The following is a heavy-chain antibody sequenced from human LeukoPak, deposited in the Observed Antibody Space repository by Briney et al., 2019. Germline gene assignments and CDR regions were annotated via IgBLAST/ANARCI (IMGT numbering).Heavy chain of an antibody. J-gene: IGHJ5*02. V-gene: IGHV4-30-4*01. CDR2: IYYSGST. Sequence: PSETLSLTCTVSGGSISSGDYYWSWIRQPPGKGLEWIGYIYYSGSTYYNPSLKSRVTISVDTSKNQFSLKLSSVTAADTAVYYCARSDGYCSGGSCYSQDQNWFDPWGQGTLVTVSS. CDR3: ARSDGYCSGGSCYSQDQNWFDP. CDR1: GGSISSGDYY. D-gene: IGHD2-15*01.